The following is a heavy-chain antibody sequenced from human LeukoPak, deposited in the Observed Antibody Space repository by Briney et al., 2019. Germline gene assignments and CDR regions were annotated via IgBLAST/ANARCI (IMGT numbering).Heavy chain of an antibody. J-gene: IGHJ6*03. V-gene: IGHV3-30*02. Sequence: GGSLRLSCAASGFTFSSYAMHWVRQAPGKGLEWVAFIRYDGSNKYYADSVKGRFTISRDNSKNTLYLQMNSLRAEDTAVYYCAKVPTGITMVRGVIITPNYYYYYMDVWGKGTTVTISS. CDR1: GFTFSSYA. D-gene: IGHD3-10*01. CDR2: IRYDGSNK. CDR3: AKVPTGITMVRGVIITPNYYYYYMDV.